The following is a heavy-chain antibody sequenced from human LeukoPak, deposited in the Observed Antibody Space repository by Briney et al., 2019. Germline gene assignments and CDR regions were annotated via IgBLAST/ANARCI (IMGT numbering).Heavy chain of an antibody. Sequence: GGSLRLSCAASGFIVSSKYMSWVRQAPGKGLEWVSVIYSGGSTYYAASVEGRFTISRDNSKNTVYLQMYNLKVDDTAVYYCARAGPIDYWGQGTLVTVSS. V-gene: IGHV3-53*01. J-gene: IGHJ4*02. CDR1: GFIVSSKY. CDR2: IYSGGST. CDR3: ARAGPIDY.